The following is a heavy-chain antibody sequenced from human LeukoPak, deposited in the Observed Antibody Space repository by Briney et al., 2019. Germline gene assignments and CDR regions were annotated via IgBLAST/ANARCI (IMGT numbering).Heavy chain of an antibody. V-gene: IGHV1-69*04. CDR1: GGTFSSYA. CDR2: IIPILGIA. J-gene: IGHJ4*02. Sequence: GSSVKVSCKASGGTFSSYAISWVRQAPGQGLEWMGRIIPILGIANYAQKFEGRVTMTRDTSTSTVYMDLRGLTSEDTAVYYCARGGSYYSDWGQGTLVTVSS. D-gene: IGHD1-26*01. CDR3: ARGGSYYSD.